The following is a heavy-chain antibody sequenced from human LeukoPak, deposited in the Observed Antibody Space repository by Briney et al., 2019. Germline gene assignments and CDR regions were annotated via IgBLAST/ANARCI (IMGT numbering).Heavy chain of an antibody. CDR3: AKAPVGHCSGAFCYHFDS. D-gene: IGHD2-15*01. V-gene: IGHV3-23*01. CDR2: ISGSNPGT. J-gene: IGHJ4*02. CDR1: GFTFSTYA. Sequence: GGSLRLSYAASGFTFSTYAMSWVRQTPGKGLEWVAAISGSNPGTYHANSVKGRFTISRDNSKNTLHLQMSGLRAEDTARYYCAKAPVGHCSGAFCYHFDSWGQGTLVTVSS.